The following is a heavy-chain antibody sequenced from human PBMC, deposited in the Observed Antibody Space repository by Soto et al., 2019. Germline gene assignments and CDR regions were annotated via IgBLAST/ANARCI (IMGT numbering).Heavy chain of an antibody. Sequence: ASVKVSCKASGGTFSSYGISWVRQAPGQGLEWMGWISAYNGNTNYAQKLQGRVTMTTDTSTSTAYMELRSLRSDDTAVYYCARDCPSGGSCYSDWFDPWGQGTLATVSS. J-gene: IGHJ5*02. CDR3: ARDCPSGGSCYSDWFDP. V-gene: IGHV1-18*01. CDR1: GGTFSSYG. D-gene: IGHD2-15*01. CDR2: ISAYNGNT.